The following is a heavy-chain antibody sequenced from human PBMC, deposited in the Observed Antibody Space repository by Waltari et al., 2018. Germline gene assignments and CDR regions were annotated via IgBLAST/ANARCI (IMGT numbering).Heavy chain of an antibody. D-gene: IGHD3-3*01. CDR1: GYTFTDFF. CDR2: INPNSGHT. Sequence: QVQLVQSGAEVKKSGASVKVSCKASGYTFTDFFIHWVRQAPGQGLEWMGRINPNSGHTSYAQRFQGRVTMTGDTSITTAYMELTGLRSDDTAIYYCARSGGGTTTFGVAEWGQGSLVTVSS. V-gene: IGHV1-2*06. J-gene: IGHJ4*02. CDR3: ARSGGGTTTFGVAE.